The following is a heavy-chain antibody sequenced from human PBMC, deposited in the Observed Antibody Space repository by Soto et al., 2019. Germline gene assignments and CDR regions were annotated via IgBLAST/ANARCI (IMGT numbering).Heavy chain of an antibody. CDR2: ITGSGGAT. J-gene: IGHJ3*02. CDR3: ANSRWSVYSGFDK. CDR1: GSTFSDFG. Sequence: EVQLLHSGGGLVQPGASLRLSCTASGSTFSDFGMSWVRQAPGKGLDWVSGITGSGGATFYADSVMGRFTISRDNSKNALYLQLYSLRVDDTAVYYCANSRWSVYSGFDKWGQGTVVTVSS. V-gene: IGHV3-23*01. D-gene: IGHD3-3*01.